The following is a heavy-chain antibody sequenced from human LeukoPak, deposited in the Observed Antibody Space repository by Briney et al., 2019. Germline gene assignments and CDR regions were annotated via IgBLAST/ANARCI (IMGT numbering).Heavy chain of an antibody. CDR1: GGTFSSYA. Sequence: GASVKVSCKASGGTFSSYAISWVRQAPGQGLEWMGRIIPIFGIANYAQKFQGRVTITADKSTSTAYMELSSLRSEDTAVYYCARDRGYYGSGSHPSWFDPWGQGTLVTVSS. J-gene: IGHJ5*02. V-gene: IGHV1-69*04. D-gene: IGHD3-10*01. CDR2: IIPIFGIA. CDR3: ARDRGYYGSGSHPSWFDP.